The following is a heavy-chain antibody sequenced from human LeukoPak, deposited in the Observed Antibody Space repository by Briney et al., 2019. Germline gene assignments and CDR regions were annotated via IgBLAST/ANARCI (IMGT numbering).Heavy chain of an antibody. CDR2: IYYSGST. Sequence: SETLALTCTVSGGSIRIYYWSWIRQPPGKGLEWMAYIYYSGSTNYNPSLKSRGTIAVGTAKNQFSLKLSSVTAADTAVYYCERIYYSNSYDYWYFDLWGRGTLVTVSS. D-gene: IGHD6-13*01. CDR1: GGSIRIYY. V-gene: IGHV4-59*01. CDR3: ERIYYSNSYDYWYFDL. J-gene: IGHJ2*01.